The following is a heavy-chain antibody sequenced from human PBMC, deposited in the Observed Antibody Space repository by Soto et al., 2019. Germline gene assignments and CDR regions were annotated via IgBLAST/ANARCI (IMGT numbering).Heavy chain of an antibody. J-gene: IGHJ4*02. V-gene: IGHV4-31*03. D-gene: IGHD5-18*01. CDR2: IYYSGST. Sequence: SETLSLTFTVSGGSISSGGYCWSWIRQHPGKGLEWIGYIYYSGSTYYNPSLKSRVTISVDTSKNQFSLKLSSVTAADTAVYYCARADVDTAMVSLDYWGQGTLVTVSS. CDR3: ARADVDTAMVSLDY. CDR1: GGSISSGGYC.